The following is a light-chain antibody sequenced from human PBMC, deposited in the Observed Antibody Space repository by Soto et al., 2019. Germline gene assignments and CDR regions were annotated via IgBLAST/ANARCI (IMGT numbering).Light chain of an antibody. CDR2: EVS. V-gene: IGLV2-14*01. CDR1: SSDVGGYNY. CDR3: SSYTSGSTLV. Sequence: QSALTQPASVSGSPGQSITISCTGTSSDVGGYNYVSWYQQHPGKAPKLMIYEVSNRPSGVSNRFSGSKSGNTASLTISGLQDEDEADYYCSSYTSGSTLVFGGGTKVTV. J-gene: IGLJ3*02.